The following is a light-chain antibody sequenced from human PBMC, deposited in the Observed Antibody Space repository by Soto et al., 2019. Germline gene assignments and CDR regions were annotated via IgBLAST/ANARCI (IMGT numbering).Light chain of an antibody. CDR1: QGISSY. J-gene: IGKJ4*01. CDR2: APS. V-gene: IGKV1-8*01. Sequence: AIRMTQSPSSLSASTGDRVTITCRASQGISSYLAWYQQKPGKAPKLLIYAPSTLQSGVPSRFSGSGSGTDFTLTISCLQSEDFATYYCQQYYSYPLPFGGGTKVEIK. CDR3: QQYYSYPLP.